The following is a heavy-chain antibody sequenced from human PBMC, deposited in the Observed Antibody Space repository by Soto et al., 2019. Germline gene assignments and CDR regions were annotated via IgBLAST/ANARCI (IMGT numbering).Heavy chain of an antibody. D-gene: IGHD3-10*01. J-gene: IGHJ6*02. CDR3: ARDFGGDDYYYYYYGMDV. CDR2: IYYSGST. CDR1: GGSISSSSYY. V-gene: IGHV4-39*07. Sequence: SETLSLTCTVSGGSISSSSYYWGWIRQPPGKGLEWIGSIYYSGSTYYNPSLKSRVTISVDTSKNQFSLKLSSVTAADTAVYYCARDFGGDDYYYYYYGMDVWGQGTTVTVSS.